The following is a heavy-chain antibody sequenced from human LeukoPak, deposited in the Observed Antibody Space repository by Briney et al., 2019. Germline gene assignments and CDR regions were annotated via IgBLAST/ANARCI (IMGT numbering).Heavy chain of an antibody. CDR3: ARGYYGLFDY. J-gene: IGHJ4*02. CDR2: INHSGST. V-gene: IGHV4-34*01. D-gene: IGHD3-10*01. Sequence: SETLSLTCAVYGGSFSGYYWSWIRQPPGKGLEWIGEINHSGSTNYNPSLKSRVTISVDTSKNQFSLKLSSVTAADTAVYYCARGYYGLFDYWGQGTLVTVSS. CDR1: GGSFSGYY.